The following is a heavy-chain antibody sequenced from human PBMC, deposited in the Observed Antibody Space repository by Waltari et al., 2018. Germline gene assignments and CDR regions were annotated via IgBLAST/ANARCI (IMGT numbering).Heavy chain of an antibody. J-gene: IGHJ3*02. CDR1: GYTFTGYF. CDR2: INPNSGDT. V-gene: IGHV1-2*06. CDR3: ASIKGYGSNYYDDGAFDI. Sequence: QVQLVQSGAEVKKPGASMKVSCKASGYTFTGYFMHWVRQAPGQGLEWMGRINPNSGDTNYAQKFQGRVTMTRDTSINTAYMELSRLRSDDTAVFYCASIKGYGSNYYDDGAFDIWGQGTMVAVSS. D-gene: IGHD3-22*01.